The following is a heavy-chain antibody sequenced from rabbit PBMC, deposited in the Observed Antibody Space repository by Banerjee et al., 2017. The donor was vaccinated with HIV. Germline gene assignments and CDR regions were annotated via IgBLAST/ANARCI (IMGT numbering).Heavy chain of an antibody. CDR2: ITYRGSA. J-gene: IGHJ6*01. CDR3: ARDQGYVGDGPYGMDL. D-gene: IGHD5-1*01. CDR1: GFDFSSYA. V-gene: IGHV1S29*01. Sequence: QEQLKESGGGLVQPGGSLKLSCKASGFDFSSYAITWVRQAPGKGLEYIGYITYRGSAYYASWVSGRFTISSDNAQNTVDLQMNSLTAADTATYFCARDQGYVGDGPYGMDLWGPGTLVTVS.